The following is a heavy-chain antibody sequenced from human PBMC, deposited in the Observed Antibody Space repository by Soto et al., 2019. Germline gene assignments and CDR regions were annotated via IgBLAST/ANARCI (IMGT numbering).Heavy chain of an antibody. D-gene: IGHD3-10*01. CDR3: AKDPLLLWFGMDV. Sequence: EVQLLESGGGLVQPGGSLRLSCAASGFTFSSYAMSWVRQAPGKGLEWVSAVSGSGDYTYYADSVKGRFTIPRDNSKNTLYLQMNSLRAEDTAVYYCAKDPLLLWFGMDVWGQGTTVTVSS. J-gene: IGHJ6*02. V-gene: IGHV3-23*01. CDR1: GFTFSSYA. CDR2: VSGSGDYT.